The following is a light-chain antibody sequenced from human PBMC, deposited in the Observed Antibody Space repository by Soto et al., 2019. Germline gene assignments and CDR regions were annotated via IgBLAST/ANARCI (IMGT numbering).Light chain of an antibody. J-gene: IGKJ1*01. CDR2: AAS. V-gene: IGKV1-39*01. CDR3: QESYITPLA. Sequence: DIQMTQSPSSLSASVGDRVTITCRASQSISSYLNWYQQKPGKAPKLLIYAASSLQSGDPSRFSGGGSAADFTLTFSSLQPEDFATYYCQESYITPLAFGQRTKVEIK. CDR1: QSISSY.